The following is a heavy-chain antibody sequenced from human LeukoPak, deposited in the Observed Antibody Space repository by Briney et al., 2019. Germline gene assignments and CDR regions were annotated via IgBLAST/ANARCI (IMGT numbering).Heavy chain of an antibody. V-gene: IGHV3-23*01. J-gene: IGHJ4*02. CDR1: GFTFSSHA. D-gene: IGHD4-17*01. CDR3: AKAPYYGDYSPFDY. Sequence: PGGSLRLSCAASGFTFSSHAMSWVRQAPGKGLEWVSAISGSGGSTYYADSVKGRFTISRDNSKNTLYLQMNSLRAEDTAVYYCAKAPYYGDYSPFDYWGQGTLVTVSS. CDR2: ISGSGGST.